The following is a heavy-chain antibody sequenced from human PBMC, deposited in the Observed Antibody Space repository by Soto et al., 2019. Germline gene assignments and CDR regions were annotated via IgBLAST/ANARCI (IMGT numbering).Heavy chain of an antibody. CDR3: ASPARNYDFWSGYSFDI. V-gene: IGHV1-8*01. CDR2: MNPNSGNP. CDR1: GYTFTSYD. J-gene: IGHJ3*02. D-gene: IGHD3-3*01. Sequence: QVQLVQSGAEVKKPGASVKVSCKASGYTFTSYDINWVRQATGQGLEWMGWMNPNSGNPGYAQKFQGRVTMTRNTSISTAYMELSSLRSEDTAVYYCASPARNYDFWSGYSFDIWGQGTMVTVSS.